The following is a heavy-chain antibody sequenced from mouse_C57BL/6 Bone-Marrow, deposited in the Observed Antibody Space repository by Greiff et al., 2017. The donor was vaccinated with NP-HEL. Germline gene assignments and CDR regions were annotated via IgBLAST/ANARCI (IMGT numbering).Heavy chain of an antibody. CDR3: TPYYYGSSYWYFDV. J-gene: IGHJ1*03. V-gene: IGHV14-1*01. D-gene: IGHD1-1*01. CDR1: GFNIKDYY. CDR2: IDPEDGGT. Sequence: VQLQQSGAELVRPGASVKLSCTASGFNIKDYYMHWVKQRPEQGLEWIGRIDPEDGGTEYAPKFQGKATMTADTSSNTAYLQLSSLTSEDTAVYYCTPYYYGSSYWYFDVWGTGTTVTVSS.